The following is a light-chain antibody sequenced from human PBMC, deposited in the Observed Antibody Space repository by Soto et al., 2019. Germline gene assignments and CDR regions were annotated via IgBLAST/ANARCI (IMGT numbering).Light chain of an antibody. CDR1: QSLETSDGDTY. CDR2: KVS. V-gene: IGKV2-30*01. CDR3: MQTTHWPRT. Sequence: VMTHTPLSLPITLGQPASRSCGARQSLETSDGDTYLNWFHQRPGQSPRRLIYKVSKRDSGVPARFSGSGSGTDFTLKITRVEAEEVGVYYCMQTTHWPRTFGQGTKVDIK. J-gene: IGKJ1*01.